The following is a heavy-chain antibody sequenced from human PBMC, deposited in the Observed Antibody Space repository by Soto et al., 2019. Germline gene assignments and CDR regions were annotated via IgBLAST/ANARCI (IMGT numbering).Heavy chain of an antibody. Sequence: SETLSLTCTGSGGSISSNSYYWAWIRHSPGKGLEWIGYIYYTGSTNYNPSLKSRVTISVDTSKNQFSLQLSSVTAADTAVYYCARLPRTGSPRYYFDSWGQGTLVTVS. D-gene: IGHD1-1*01. J-gene: IGHJ4*02. CDR3: ARLPRTGSPRYYFDS. V-gene: IGHV4-61*05. CDR1: GGSISSNSYY. CDR2: IYYTGST.